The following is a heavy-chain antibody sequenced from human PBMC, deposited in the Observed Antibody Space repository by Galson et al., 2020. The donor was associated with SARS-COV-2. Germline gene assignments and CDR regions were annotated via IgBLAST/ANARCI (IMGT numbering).Heavy chain of an antibody. CDR1: GGTFSSHY. CDR3: ARASMAYYYYYIDI. V-gene: IGHV4-59*11. J-gene: IGHJ6*03. D-gene: IGHD2-8*01. CDR2: ICYSGST. Sequence: AETLSLTCTVSGGTFSSHYWSWIRQPPGKGLEWIGYICYSGSTNYNPSLKSRFTISVDTSKMQFSLKLSTVTAADTAVYYCARASMAYYYYYIDIWGKGTTVTVSS.